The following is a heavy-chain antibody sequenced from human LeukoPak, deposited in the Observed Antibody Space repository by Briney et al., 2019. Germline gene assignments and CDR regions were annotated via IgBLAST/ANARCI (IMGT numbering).Heavy chain of an antibody. CDR3: ARGLSAAAGTQDSYQFDY. V-gene: IGHV1-18*01. Sequence: GASVKVSCKASGGTFSSYAISWVRQAPGQGLEWMGWISAYNGNTNYAQKLQGRVTMTTETSTTTAYMELRSLRSDDTAVYYCARGLSAAAGTQDSYQFDYWGQGTLVTVSS. CDR2: ISAYNGNT. J-gene: IGHJ4*02. D-gene: IGHD6-13*01. CDR1: GGTFSSYA.